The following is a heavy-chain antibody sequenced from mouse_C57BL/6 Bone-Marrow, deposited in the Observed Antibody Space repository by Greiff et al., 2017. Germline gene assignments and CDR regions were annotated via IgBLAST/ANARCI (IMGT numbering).Heavy chain of an antibody. CDR1: GYAFTNYL. Sequence: VQLQQSGAELVRPGTSVKVSCKASGYAFTNYLIEWVKQRPGQGLEWIGVINPGSGGTNYNEKFKGKATLTADKSSSTAYMQLSSLTSEDSAVYFCARHYFGYAMDYWGQGTSVTVSS. J-gene: IGHJ4*01. CDR3: ARHYFGYAMDY. V-gene: IGHV1-54*01. D-gene: IGHD1-1*02. CDR2: INPGSGGT.